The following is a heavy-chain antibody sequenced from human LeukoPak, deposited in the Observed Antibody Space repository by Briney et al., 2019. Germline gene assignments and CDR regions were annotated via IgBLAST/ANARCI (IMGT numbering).Heavy chain of an antibody. CDR2: ISSSSSYI. Sequence: GGSLRLSCAASGFTFSSYSMNWVRQAPGKGLEWVSSISSSSSYIYYADSVKGRFTISRDNAKNSLYLQMNSLRAEYTAVYYCARVGVIRRLDYWGQGTLVTVSS. V-gene: IGHV3-21*01. CDR1: GFTFSSYS. J-gene: IGHJ4*02. CDR3: ARVGVIRRLDY. D-gene: IGHD3-10*01.